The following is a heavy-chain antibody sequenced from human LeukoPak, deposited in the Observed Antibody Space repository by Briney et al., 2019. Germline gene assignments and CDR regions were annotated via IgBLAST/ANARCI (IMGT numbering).Heavy chain of an antibody. CDR3: ARGYSIVGATLDY. Sequence: GGSLRLSCAASGFTFSSYSMNWVRQAPGKGLEWVSSISSSSSYIYYADSVKGRFTISRDNAKNSLYLQMNSLRAEDTAVYYCARGYSIVGATLDYWGQGTLVTVSS. J-gene: IGHJ4*02. D-gene: IGHD1-26*01. V-gene: IGHV3-21*01. CDR2: ISSSSSYI. CDR1: GFTFSSYS.